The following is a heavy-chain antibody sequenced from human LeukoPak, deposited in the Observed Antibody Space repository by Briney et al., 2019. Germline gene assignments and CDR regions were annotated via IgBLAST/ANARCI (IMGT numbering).Heavy chain of an antibody. V-gene: IGHV3-21*01. D-gene: IGHD2-2*01. Sequence: GGSLRLSCAASGFTLSSYSMNWVRQAPGKGLERVSSISSSSSYIYYADSVKGRFTISRDNAKNSLYLQMSSLRAEDTAVYYCATLDCSSASCYEGLDYWGQGTLVTVSS. CDR2: ISSSSSYI. J-gene: IGHJ4*02. CDR3: ATLDCSSASCYEGLDY. CDR1: GFTLSSYS.